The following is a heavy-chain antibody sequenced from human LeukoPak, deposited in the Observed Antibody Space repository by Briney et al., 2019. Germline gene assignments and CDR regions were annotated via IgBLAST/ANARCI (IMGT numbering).Heavy chain of an antibody. Sequence: SVKVSWKASGGTFSSYAISWVRQAPEQGLEWMGGIIPIFGTANYAQKFQGRVTITADESTSTAYMELSSLRSEDTAVYYCARYCSGGSCPFDYWGQGTLVTVSS. V-gene: IGHV1-69*01. D-gene: IGHD2-15*01. CDR2: IIPIFGTA. CDR3: ARYCSGGSCPFDY. CDR1: GGTFSSYA. J-gene: IGHJ4*02.